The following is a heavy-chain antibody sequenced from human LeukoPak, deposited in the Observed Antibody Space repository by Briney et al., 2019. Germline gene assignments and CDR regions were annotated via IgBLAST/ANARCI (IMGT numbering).Heavy chain of an antibody. CDR3: ASGLHYGGNSTRANWFDP. Sequence: QPGGSLRLSCAASGFTFSIYWMHWVRQAPAKGLVWVSRINTDGSSTSYADSVKGRFTISRDNAKNTLYLQMNSLRAEDPAVYYCASGLHYGGNSTRANWFDPWGQGTLVTVSS. CDR1: GFTFSIYW. V-gene: IGHV3-74*01. CDR2: INTDGSST. D-gene: IGHD4-23*01. J-gene: IGHJ5*02.